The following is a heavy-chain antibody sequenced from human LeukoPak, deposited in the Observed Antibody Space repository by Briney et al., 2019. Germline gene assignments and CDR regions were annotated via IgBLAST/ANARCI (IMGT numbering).Heavy chain of an antibody. J-gene: IGHJ6*03. Sequence: ASVKVSCKASGGTFTNYAINWVRQAPGQGLEWMGGIITIFGTANYAQKFQGRVTITADKFTSAAYMELSSLRSEDTAVYYCARNDFWSCYGVLYYYYMDVWGKGTRVTVSS. V-gene: IGHV1-69*06. CDR2: IITIFGTA. CDR3: ARNDFWSCYGVLYYYYMDV. D-gene: IGHD3-3*01. CDR1: GGTFTNYA.